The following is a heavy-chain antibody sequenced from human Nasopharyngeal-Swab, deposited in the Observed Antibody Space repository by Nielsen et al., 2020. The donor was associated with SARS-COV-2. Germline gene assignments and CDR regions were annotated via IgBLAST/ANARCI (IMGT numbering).Heavy chain of an antibody. CDR1: GYTLTESS. J-gene: IGHJ3*02. CDR3: ATQKLWSSGFDI. D-gene: IGHD3-10*01. Sequence: ASVKVSCKVSGYTLTESSMHWVRQAPGQGLEWMGGFDPEDGERFSAQRFQGRVTMTEDTSTDTAYMELSSLRSEDTAVYYCATQKLWSSGFDIWGQGTMVTVSS. CDR2: FDPEDGER. V-gene: IGHV1-24*01.